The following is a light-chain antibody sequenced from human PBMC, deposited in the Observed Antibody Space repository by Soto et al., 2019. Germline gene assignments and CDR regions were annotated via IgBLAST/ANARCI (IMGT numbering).Light chain of an antibody. V-gene: IGLV2-8*01. CDR3: SSYGSSDDLDVV. J-gene: IGLJ2*01. CDR2: EVN. Sequence: QSALTQPPSASGSPGQSVTISCTGTSSDVGDYNYVSWYQQHPGKAPQLIIYEVNKRPSGVPDRFSGSKSGNTASLTVSGLQAEDEADYFCSSYGSSDDLDVVFGGGTKLTVL. CDR1: SSDVGDYNY.